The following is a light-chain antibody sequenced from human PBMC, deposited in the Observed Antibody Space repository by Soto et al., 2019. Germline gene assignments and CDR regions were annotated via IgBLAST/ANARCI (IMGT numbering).Light chain of an antibody. V-gene: IGKV3-11*01. CDR2: ETS. CDR3: QQRSNWPPVT. J-gene: IGKJ5*01. Sequence: EIVLTQSPATLSLSPGERATLSCRASESVSRYLAWYQQKPGKAPRLLIYETSNRATGIPARFSGSGSGTDFTLTISSLEPEDFAVYYCQQRSNWPPVTFGQGTRLEIK. CDR1: ESVSRY.